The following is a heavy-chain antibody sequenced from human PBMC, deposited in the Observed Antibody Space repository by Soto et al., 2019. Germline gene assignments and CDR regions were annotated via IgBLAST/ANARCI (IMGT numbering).Heavy chain of an antibody. CDR3: GTGNVDSRLEY. D-gene: IGHD3-3*01. CDR2: MYHSGGA. Sequence: SETLSLTCVVSDGSISSYDWWTWVRQPPGKGLEWIGKMYHSGGADYSPSLKSRVTISADSSKNHFSLRLTGVTAADTAVYYCGTGNVDSRLEYWGEGPKVAAYS. V-gene: IGHV4-4*02. J-gene: IGHJ4*02. CDR1: DGSISSYDW.